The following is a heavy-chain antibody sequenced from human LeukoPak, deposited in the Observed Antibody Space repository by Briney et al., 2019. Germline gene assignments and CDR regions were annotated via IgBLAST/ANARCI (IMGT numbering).Heavy chain of an antibody. V-gene: IGHV3-21*01. Sequence: GGSLRLSCAASGFTFSTYTMNWVRQAPGKGLQWVSSISSSSYYIYYADSVKGRFTISRDNAENSLYLQMNTLRAEDTAVYYCARGQYSSSWFDSWGQGTLVTVSS. CDR1: GFTFSTYT. D-gene: IGHD6-13*01. J-gene: IGHJ5*01. CDR3: ARGQYSSSWFDS. CDR2: ISSSSYYI.